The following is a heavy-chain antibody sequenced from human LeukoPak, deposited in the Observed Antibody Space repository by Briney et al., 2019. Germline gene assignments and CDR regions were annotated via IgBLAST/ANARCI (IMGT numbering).Heavy chain of an antibody. J-gene: IGHJ4*02. CDR3: AKNGRGYSSDYFDY. D-gene: IGHD5-18*01. Sequence: GASVKVSCKAAGGTFSSNAISWLRQAPGQGLEWMGGIIPIFGTPNYAHNFQDRATITADESTSTAYMELSALRPEDTAVYSCAKNGRGYSSDYFDYWGQGTLVTVSS. CDR2: IIPIFGTP. V-gene: IGHV1-69*13. CDR1: GGTFSSNA.